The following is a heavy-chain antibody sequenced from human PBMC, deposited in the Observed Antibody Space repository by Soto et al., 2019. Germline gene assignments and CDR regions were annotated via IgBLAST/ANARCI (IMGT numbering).Heavy chain of an antibody. CDR3: ARVLTGTGLDG. CDR2: ITTYNGNT. V-gene: IGHV1-18*01. J-gene: IGHJ6*02. CDR1: RYIFTNYG. Sequence: QVQLVQSGVEVREPGASVKVSCKAVRYIFTNYGVSWVRQAPGQGLEWMGWITTYNGNTEYAQKFQGRVTMPTDASTGTADMKLGRLRSGDSVISYCARVLTGTGLDGRGQGTTVTVSS.